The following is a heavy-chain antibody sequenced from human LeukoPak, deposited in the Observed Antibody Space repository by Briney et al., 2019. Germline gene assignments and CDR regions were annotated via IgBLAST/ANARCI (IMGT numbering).Heavy chain of an antibody. V-gene: IGHV3-48*04. Sequence: GGSLRLSCAASGFTFSSYSMNWVRQAPGKGLEWVSYISSSSSTIYYADSVKGRFTISRDNAKNSLYLQMNSLRAEDTAVYYCARDTYYYDSSGYYLNWFDPWGQGTLVTVSS. D-gene: IGHD3-22*01. CDR2: ISSSSSTI. CDR1: GFTFSSYS. J-gene: IGHJ5*02. CDR3: ARDTYYYDSSGYYLNWFDP.